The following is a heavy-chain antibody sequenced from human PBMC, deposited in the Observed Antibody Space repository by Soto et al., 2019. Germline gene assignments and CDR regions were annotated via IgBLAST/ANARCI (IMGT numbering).Heavy chain of an antibody. V-gene: IGHV3-48*03. D-gene: IGHD5-12*01. CDR3: AREPEWLTAIDY. CDR1: GFPFSSYE. Sequence: PGGSLRLSCAASGFPFSSYEMNWVRQSPGKGLEWVSYISSSGSTIYYADSVKGRFTISRDNAKNSLYLQMNSLRAEDTAVYYCAREPEWLTAIDYWGQGTRVTVSS. CDR2: ISSSGSTI. J-gene: IGHJ4*02.